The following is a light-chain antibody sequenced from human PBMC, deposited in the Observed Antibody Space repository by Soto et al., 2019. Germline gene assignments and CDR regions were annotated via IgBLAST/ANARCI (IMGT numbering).Light chain of an antibody. Sequence: EVVLTQSPATLPLSPGDSATLSCRASQSVRSSLAWYQQKPGQAPRLLIYDASKRATGIPARFTGSASGTVFTLTIRSLEPGDFAVYYCQLRSDWPPELTFGGGTKVEIK. CDR3: QLRSDWPPELT. CDR2: DAS. V-gene: IGKV3-11*01. J-gene: IGKJ4*01. CDR1: QSVRSS.